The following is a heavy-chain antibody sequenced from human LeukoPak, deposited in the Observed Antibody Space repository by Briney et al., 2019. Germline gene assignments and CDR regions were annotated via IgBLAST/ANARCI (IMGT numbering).Heavy chain of an antibody. D-gene: IGHD4-17*01. Sequence: GGSMRLSCAASGFTFSDYYMSWIRQAPGKGLEWVSYISSSGSNIYYANSVTGRFTISRDNAKYSLYLQMNSLRAEDTAVYYCVHDYGDYYDYWGQGTRVTVSS. CDR1: GFTFSDYY. J-gene: IGHJ4*02. V-gene: IGHV3-11*04. CDR2: ISSSGSNI. CDR3: VHDYGDYYDY.